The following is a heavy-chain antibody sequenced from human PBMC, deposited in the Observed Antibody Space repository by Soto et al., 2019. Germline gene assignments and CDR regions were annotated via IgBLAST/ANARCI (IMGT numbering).Heavy chain of an antibody. Sequence: QITLKKSGPTLVKPTQTLTLTCTFSGFSLSADGVGVGWIRQPPGKALEWLALIYWDDDQRYSPSLKTRLTITKDTSKNQVVLTMTNMDPVDTATYYCAHAYGGTSWPNDVFDVWGQGTVVTVSS. CDR2: IYWDDDQ. V-gene: IGHV2-5*02. CDR3: AHAYGGTSWPNDVFDV. D-gene: IGHD2-2*01. J-gene: IGHJ3*01. CDR1: GFSLSADGVG.